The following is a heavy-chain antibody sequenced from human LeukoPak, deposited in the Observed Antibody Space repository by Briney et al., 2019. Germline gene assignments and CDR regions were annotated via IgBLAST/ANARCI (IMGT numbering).Heavy chain of an antibody. V-gene: IGHV5-51*01. Sequence: GESLKISRKGSGSSFTSYWIGWVRPMPGKGLGLMGINHPGDSDTRYSPSFQGQVTISADKSISTAYLQWSSLKAAGTAMYYCATVAGYGDSYFDYWGQGTLVTVSS. CDR3: ATVAGYGDSYFDY. J-gene: IGHJ4*02. CDR2: NHPGDSDT. D-gene: IGHD4-17*01. CDR1: GSSFTSYW.